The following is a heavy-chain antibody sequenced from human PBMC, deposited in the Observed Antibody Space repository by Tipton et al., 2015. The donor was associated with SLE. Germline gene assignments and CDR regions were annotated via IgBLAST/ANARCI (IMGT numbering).Heavy chain of an antibody. CDR1: GGTFGDYF. D-gene: IGHD3-3*01. CDR3: ARGHLQVYDFRNYQFGRYFDI. J-gene: IGHJ4*02. Sequence: TLSLTCAVRGGTFGDYFWSWIRQSPGKGLEWLGETKADVGTKYNPSLMSRATISRDTSKRQVSLKVWSMTAADTGIYYCARGHLQVYDFRNYQFGRYFDIWGQGIPVVVSS. V-gene: IGHV4-34*01. CDR2: TKADVGT.